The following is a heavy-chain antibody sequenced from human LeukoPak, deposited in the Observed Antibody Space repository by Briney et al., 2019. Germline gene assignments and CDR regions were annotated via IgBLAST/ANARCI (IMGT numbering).Heavy chain of an antibody. D-gene: IGHD1-1*01. Sequence: SETLSLTCTVSGGSISSYYWSWIRQPPGKGLEWIGYIYYSGSTYYNPSLKSRVTISVDTSKNQFSLKLSSVTAADTAVYYCARGHRNWNWAFDYWGQGTLVTVSS. CDR1: GGSISSYY. J-gene: IGHJ4*02. CDR3: ARGHRNWNWAFDY. CDR2: IYYSGST. V-gene: IGHV4-59*12.